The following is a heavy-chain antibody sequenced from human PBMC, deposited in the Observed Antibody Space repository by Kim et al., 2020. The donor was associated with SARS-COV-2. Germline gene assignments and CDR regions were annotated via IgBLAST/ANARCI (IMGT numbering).Heavy chain of an antibody. CDR1: GDSVSSNSAA. J-gene: IGHJ1*01. CDR3: ARGYYDSIQKREYFQH. Sequence: SQTLSLTCAISGDSVSSNSAAWNWIRQSPSRGLEWLGRTYYRSKWYNEYAVSVKSRIIISPDTSKNQFSLQLNSVTPEDTAVYYCARGYYDSIQKREYFQHWGQGTLVTVSS. D-gene: IGHD3-22*01. CDR2: TYYRSKWYN. V-gene: IGHV6-1*01.